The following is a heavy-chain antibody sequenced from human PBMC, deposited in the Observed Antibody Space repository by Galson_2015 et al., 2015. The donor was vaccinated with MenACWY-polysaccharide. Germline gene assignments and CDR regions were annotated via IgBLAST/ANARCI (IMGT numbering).Heavy chain of an antibody. V-gene: IGHV1-2*02. J-gene: IGHJ5*02. CDR3: ARGMGGSYSSSSGGNWFDP. D-gene: IGHD6-6*01. Sequence: SVKVSCKASGYTFTGYYMHWVRQAPGQGLEWMGWINPNSGGTNYAQKFQGRVTMTRDTSISTAYTELSRLRSDDTAVYYCARGMGGSYSSSSGGNWFDPWGQGTLVTVSS. CDR1: GYTFTGYY. CDR2: INPNSGGT.